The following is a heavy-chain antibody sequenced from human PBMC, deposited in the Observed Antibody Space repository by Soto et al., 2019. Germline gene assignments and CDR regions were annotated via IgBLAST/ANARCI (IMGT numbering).Heavy chain of an antibody. J-gene: IGHJ4*02. D-gene: IGHD6-6*01. CDR1: GFTFSTYA. Sequence: EVQLLESGGGLVQPGGSLRLSCAASGFTFSTYAMSWVRQAPGKGLEWVSAISGSGGSTYYADSVKGRFTISRDKSKKTRYLQMNSLRAEDTAVYYCAKNWDTTSSPSSHWGQGALVTVSS. CDR3: AKNWDTTSSPSSH. V-gene: IGHV3-23*01. CDR2: ISGSGGST.